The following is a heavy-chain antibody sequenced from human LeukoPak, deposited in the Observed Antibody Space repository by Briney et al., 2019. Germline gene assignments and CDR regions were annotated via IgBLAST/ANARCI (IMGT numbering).Heavy chain of an antibody. D-gene: IGHD3-22*01. CDR3: ARHYYDSSGYYPNDAFDI. CDR2: IIPILGIA. V-gene: IGHV1-69*02. CDR1: GSTFSSYT. J-gene: IGHJ3*02. Sequence: SVKVSCKASGSTFSSYTISWVRQAPGQELEWMGRIIPILGIANYAQKFQGRVTITADKSTSTAYMELSSLRSEDTAVYYCARHYYDSSGYYPNDAFDIWGQGTMATVSS.